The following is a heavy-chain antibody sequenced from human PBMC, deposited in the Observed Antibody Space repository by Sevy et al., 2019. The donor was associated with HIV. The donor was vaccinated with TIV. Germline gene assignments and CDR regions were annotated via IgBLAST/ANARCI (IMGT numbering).Heavy chain of an antibody. CDR2: ITGSGGST. CDR3: AKVGYCSSTSCYSIYYGMDV. V-gene: IGHV3-23*01. D-gene: IGHD2-2*02. CDR1: GFTFSRNA. Sequence: GGSLRLSCAASGFTFSRNAMSWVRQAPGKGLEWASGITGSGGSTYYADSVKGRFTISRDNSKNTMYLQMNSLRVEETAVYYCAKVGYCSSTSCYSIYYGMDVWGQGTTVTVSS. J-gene: IGHJ6*02.